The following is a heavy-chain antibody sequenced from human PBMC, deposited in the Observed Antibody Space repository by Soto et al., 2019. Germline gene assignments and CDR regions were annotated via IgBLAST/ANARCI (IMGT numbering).Heavy chain of an antibody. CDR1: GGSISSGGYY. CDR2: IYYSGST. J-gene: IGHJ4*02. Sequence: QVQLQESGPGLVKPSQTLSLTCTVSGGSISSGGYYWNWIRQHPGKGLEWIGYIYYSGSTNYNPSLKSRINISVDTSKNQFSLKLSSVTAADTAVYYCATQDTALIPAFEYWGQGTLVTVSS. CDR3: ATQDTALIPAFEY. D-gene: IGHD5-18*01. V-gene: IGHV4-31*03.